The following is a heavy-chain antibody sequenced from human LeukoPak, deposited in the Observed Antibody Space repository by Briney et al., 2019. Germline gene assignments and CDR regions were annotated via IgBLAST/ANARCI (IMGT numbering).Heavy chain of an antibody. CDR3: VKRLAAAGTGDH. Sequence: GGSLRLSCAASGFTFNNYGMHWVRQAPGKGLEWVAFIRYDGSNKYYADSVKGRFTISRDNSKNTLYLQMNSLRAEDTAVYYCVKRLAAAGTGDHWGQGTLVTVSS. D-gene: IGHD6-13*01. J-gene: IGHJ5*02. CDR1: GFTFNNYG. CDR2: IRYDGSNK. V-gene: IGHV3-30*02.